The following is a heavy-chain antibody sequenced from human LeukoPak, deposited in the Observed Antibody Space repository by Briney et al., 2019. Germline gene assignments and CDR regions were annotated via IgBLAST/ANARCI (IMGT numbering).Heavy chain of an antibody. Sequence: EASVKVSCKASGYTFTSYGISWVRQAPGQGLEWMGWSSAYNGNTNYAQKLQGRVTMTTDTSTSTAYMELRSLRSDDTAVYYCARGLHGIAAATDAFDIWGQGTMVTVSS. V-gene: IGHV1-18*01. CDR1: GYTFTSYG. D-gene: IGHD6-13*01. CDR3: ARGLHGIAAATDAFDI. J-gene: IGHJ3*02. CDR2: SSAYNGNT.